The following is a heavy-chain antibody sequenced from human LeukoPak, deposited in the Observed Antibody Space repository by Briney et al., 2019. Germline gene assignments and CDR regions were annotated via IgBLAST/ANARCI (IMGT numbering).Heavy chain of an antibody. J-gene: IGHJ4*02. CDR1: GFTFNNYA. CDR3: ARDGIVGSPLFKFDY. CDR2: ISFDGGNK. V-gene: IGHV3-30-3*01. D-gene: IGHD1-26*01. Sequence: PGRSLRLSCAASGFTFNNYAIHWVRQAPGKGLEWVAIISFDGGNKYYADSVKGRFTISRDNSKNTLYLQMNSLRAEDTAVYYRARDGIVGSPLFKFDYWGQGTLVTVSS.